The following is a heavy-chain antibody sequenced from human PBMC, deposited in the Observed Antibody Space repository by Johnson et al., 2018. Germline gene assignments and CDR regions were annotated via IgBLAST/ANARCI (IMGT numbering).Heavy chain of an antibody. CDR3: AQGRKWLGGPGGGFGY. Sequence: VQLVESGGVVVQPGGSMRLSCAASGFTFDDYTMHWVRQAPGKGLEWVSLITWDGYSTYSADSVKGRFTISRDNSKNSLYLQMNSLRTEDTALYYCAQGRKWLGGPGGGFGYWGQGTPVTVSS. CDR2: ITWDGYST. D-gene: IGHD6-19*01. CDR1: GFTFDDYT. V-gene: IGHV3-43*01. J-gene: IGHJ4*02.